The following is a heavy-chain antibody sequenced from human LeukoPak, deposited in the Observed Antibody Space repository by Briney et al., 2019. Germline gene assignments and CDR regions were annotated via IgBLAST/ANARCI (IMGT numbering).Heavy chain of an antibody. Sequence: GGSLRLSCAASGFTFSSYAMSWVRQAPGKGLEWVSAISSSSSYIYYADSVKGRFTISRDNAKNSLYLQMNSLRAEDTAVYYCAKDLLQTGGYWGQGTLVTVSS. J-gene: IGHJ4*02. CDR3: AKDLLQTGGY. CDR2: ISSSSSYI. CDR1: GFTFSSYA. V-gene: IGHV3-21*04.